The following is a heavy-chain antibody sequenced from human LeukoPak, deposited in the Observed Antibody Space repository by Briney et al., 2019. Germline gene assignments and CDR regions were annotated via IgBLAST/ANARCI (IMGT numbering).Heavy chain of an antibody. V-gene: IGHV3-15*01. CDR2: IKSKTNGETT. CDR1: GFAFSNAW. Sequence: GGSLRLSCAASGFAFSNAWMSWVRQAPGKGLEWVGRIKSKTNGETTDYAAPLKGRFTISRDDSKNTLFLQVNTLKTEDTAMYCCTSDDPVNRSWGQGTLVTVSS. J-gene: IGHJ4*02. CDR3: TSDDPVNRS.